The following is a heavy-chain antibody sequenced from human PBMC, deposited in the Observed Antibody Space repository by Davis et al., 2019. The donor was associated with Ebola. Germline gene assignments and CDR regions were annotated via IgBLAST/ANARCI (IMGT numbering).Heavy chain of an antibody. Sequence: GGSLRLSFPASGFPSRSHVMHWVRHAPGKGLEWVAVIWYDESNDNYADSVKGRFTISRDNSENTVYLQMNSLRAEDTAVYYCARDVAPGSFYYGMDVWGKGTTVTVSS. J-gene: IGHJ6*04. CDR2: IWYDESND. D-gene: IGHD2-21*01. CDR3: ARDVAPGSFYYGMDV. V-gene: IGHV3-33*01. CDR1: GFPSRSHV.